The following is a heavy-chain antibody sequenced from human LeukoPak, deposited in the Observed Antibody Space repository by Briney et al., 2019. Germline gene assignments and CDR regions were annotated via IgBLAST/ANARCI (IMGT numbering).Heavy chain of an antibody. Sequence: GGSLRLSCAASGFPFSSYSMHWVRQAPGKGLEWVSSISSSSSYIYYADSVKGRFTISRDNSKNSLYLQMNRLRAEDTAVYYCARDHRLLPWFDPWGQGTLVTVSS. D-gene: IGHD5-18*01. CDR2: ISSSSSYI. CDR3: ARDHRLLPWFDP. CDR1: GFPFSSYS. V-gene: IGHV3-21*01. J-gene: IGHJ5*02.